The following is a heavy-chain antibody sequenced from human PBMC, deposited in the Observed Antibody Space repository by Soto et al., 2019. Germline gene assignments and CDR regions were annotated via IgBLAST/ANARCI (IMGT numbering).Heavy chain of an antibody. CDR2: IIPTFGTA. J-gene: IGHJ4*02. V-gene: IGHV1-69*05. Sequence: SVKVSCKASGGTFSSYAISWVRQAPGQGLEWMGGIIPTFGTAKYAQKFQGRVTITRDTSTSTAYMELSSLRADDTAVHYCAREPYGGNEYDYWGQGTLVTVSS. D-gene: IGHD4-17*01. CDR1: GGTFSSYA. CDR3: AREPYGGNEYDY.